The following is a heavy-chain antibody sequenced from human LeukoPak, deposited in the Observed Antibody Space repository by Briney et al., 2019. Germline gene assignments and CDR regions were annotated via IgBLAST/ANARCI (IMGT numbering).Heavy chain of an antibody. V-gene: IGHV1-18*01. CDR1: GYTFSTYG. Sequence: ASVKVSCKASGYTFSTYGISWLRQAPGQGLEWMGWISGDSGNTNYAQNFQGRVTMTTDISTSTAYMELRNLRSDDTAVYYCARVVGLNEWEPHYWGQGTLVTVSS. CDR2: ISGDSGNT. D-gene: IGHD1-14*01. CDR3: ARVVGLNEWEPHY. J-gene: IGHJ4*02.